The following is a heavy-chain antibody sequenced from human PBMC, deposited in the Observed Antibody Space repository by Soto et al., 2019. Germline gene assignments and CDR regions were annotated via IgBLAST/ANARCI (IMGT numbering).Heavy chain of an antibody. CDR3: AKRHSSGYHDY. Sequence: GSLRLSCAASGFTFGTFAMRWVRQAPGKGLEWVSGISNSGASTYYADSVKGRFTISRDNSKSTLFLQMSSLRAEDTAVYYCAKRHSSGYHDYWGQGTLVTVSS. D-gene: IGHD3-22*01. J-gene: IGHJ4*02. V-gene: IGHV3-23*01. CDR1: GFTFGTFA. CDR2: ISNSGAST.